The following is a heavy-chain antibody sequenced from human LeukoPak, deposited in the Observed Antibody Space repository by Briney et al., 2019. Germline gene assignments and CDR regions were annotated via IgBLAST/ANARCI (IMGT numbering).Heavy chain of an antibody. V-gene: IGHV1-3*01. CDR2: INAGNGNT. CDR1: GYTFTSYA. Sequence: ASVKVCCKASGYTFTSYAMHWVRQAPGQRLEWMGWINAGNGNTKYSQKFQGRVTITRDSSASTAYMELSSLRSEDTAVYYCARGIWFGELLGAWFDPWGQGTLVTVSS. D-gene: IGHD3-10*01. CDR3: ARGIWFGELLGAWFDP. J-gene: IGHJ5*02.